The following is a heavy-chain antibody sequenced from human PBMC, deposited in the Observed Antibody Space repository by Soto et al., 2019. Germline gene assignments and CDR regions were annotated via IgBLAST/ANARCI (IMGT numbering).Heavy chain of an antibody. J-gene: IGHJ4*02. V-gene: IGHV3-49*04. CDR1: GFTFGDYA. Sequence: GGSLRLSCIGSGFTFGDYAMSWVRQAPGKGLEWVGFIKSKGYGGTTEYAASVKGRFTISRDDSKSTAYLQMNSLKTEDTAVYYCTIKTGYSSSWYPYYFDHWGQGALVTVSS. CDR2: IKSKGYGGTT. D-gene: IGHD6-13*01. CDR3: TIKTGYSSSWYPYYFDH.